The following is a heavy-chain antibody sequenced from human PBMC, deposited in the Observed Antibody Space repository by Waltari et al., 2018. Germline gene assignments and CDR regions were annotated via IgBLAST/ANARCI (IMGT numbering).Heavy chain of an antibody. CDR3: ARGETTVPFDY. Sequence: QVQLQESGPGLVKPSETLSLTCTVSGYSISSGYYWGWIRQPPGKGLEWIGSIFHICSTYYNPSLKSRVTISVDTSKNQFSLKLSSVTAADTAVYYCARGETTVPFDYWGQGTLVTVSS. CDR2: IFHICST. V-gene: IGHV4-38-2*02. J-gene: IGHJ4*02. CDR1: GYSISSGYY. D-gene: IGHD4-17*01.